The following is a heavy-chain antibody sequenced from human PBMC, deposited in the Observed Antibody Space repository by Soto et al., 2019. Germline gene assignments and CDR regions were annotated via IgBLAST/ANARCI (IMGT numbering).Heavy chain of an antibody. V-gene: IGHV3-30*18. CDR3: AKDRSIAVAESGYYYYGMDV. CDR1: GFTFSSYG. Sequence: GGSLRLSCAASGFTFSSYGMHWVRQAPGKGLEWVAVISYDGSNKYYADSVKGRFTISRDNSKNTLYLQMNSLRAEDTAVYYCAKDRSIAVAESGYYYYGMDVWGQGTTVTVSS. D-gene: IGHD6-19*01. J-gene: IGHJ6*02. CDR2: ISYDGSNK.